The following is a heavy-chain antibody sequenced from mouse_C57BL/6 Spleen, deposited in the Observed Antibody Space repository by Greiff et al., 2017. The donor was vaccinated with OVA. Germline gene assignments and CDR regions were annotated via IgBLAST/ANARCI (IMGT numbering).Heavy chain of an antibody. V-gene: IGHV1-26*01. D-gene: IGHD1-3*01. CDR2: INPNNGGT. CDR1: GYTFTDYS. CDR3: ARFAGKCFDV. Sequence: EVQLLQSGPELVKPGASVKISCKASGYTFTDYSMNWVKQGHGKSLEWIGDINPNNGGTSSNQKFKGKATLTVANSYSTTYMELRSLTTEDSAVYYCARFAGKCFDVWGKGTTLTVSS. J-gene: IGHJ2*01.